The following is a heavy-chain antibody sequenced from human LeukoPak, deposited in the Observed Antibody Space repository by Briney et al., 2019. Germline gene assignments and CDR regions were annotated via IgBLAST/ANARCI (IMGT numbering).Heavy chain of an antibody. D-gene: IGHD2-2*01. CDR2: IYYTGNT. CDR1: GGSISLYY. V-gene: IGHV4-59*08. CDR3: ASHPPRGYPSADVFDI. J-gene: IGHJ3*02. Sequence: TSETLSVTCTMSGGSISLYYWSWIRQPPGKGLEWIGYIYYTGNTNYNPSLKSLVTISIDTSKSLFSLKVGSVTAEDTAVYYCASHPPRGYPSADVFDIWGRGTIVTVSS.